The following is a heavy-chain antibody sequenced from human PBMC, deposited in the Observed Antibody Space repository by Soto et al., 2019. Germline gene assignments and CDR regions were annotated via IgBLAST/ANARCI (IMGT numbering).Heavy chain of an antibody. CDR3: TSFFQLRGSLFDY. CDR1: GFSFKDAW. V-gene: IGHV3-15*07. D-gene: IGHD3-16*01. Sequence: EVQLVESGGGFVESGGSLRLSCAASGFSFKDAWMTWVRQAPGKGLEWVGRITSSTAGGTADYGADVQGIFTMSRDDSKDTLYLHMDGRKREDPGVYYGTSFFQLRGSLFDYWGQGTQVNVSS. J-gene: IGHJ4*02. CDR2: ITSSTAGGTA.